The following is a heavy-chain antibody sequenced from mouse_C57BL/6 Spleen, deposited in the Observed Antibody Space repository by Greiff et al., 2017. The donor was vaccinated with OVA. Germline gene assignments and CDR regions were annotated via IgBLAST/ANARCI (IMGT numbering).Heavy chain of an antibody. J-gene: IGHJ4*01. D-gene: IGHD3-3*01. CDR3: ARMRGKLGDYYAMDY. CDR1: GYTFTSYW. Sequence: QVQLQQPGAELVKPGASVKLSCKASGYTFTSYWMHWVKQRPGQGLEWIGMIHPNSGSTNYNEKFKSKGTLTVDKSSSTSYIQLISLTSEDSSVYYFARMRGKLGDYYAMDYWGQGTSVTVSS. CDR2: IHPNSGST. V-gene: IGHV1-64*01.